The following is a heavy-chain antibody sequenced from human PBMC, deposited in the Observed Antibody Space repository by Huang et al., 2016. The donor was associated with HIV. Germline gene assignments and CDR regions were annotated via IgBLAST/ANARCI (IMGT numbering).Heavy chain of an antibody. J-gene: IGHJ4*02. V-gene: IGHV3-74*01. CDR2: INRDWSSS. Sequence: EVQLVESGGGLVQPGGSLRRSCAASGFTFSSYWMHWFRQAPGEGLCWVSLINRDWSSSGYAYSVKGRLTISRDNAKNTRYLQMNSRRAEDTAVYYCVRDPRIQSWLNYFDYWGQGTLVSVSS. CDR1: GFTFSSYW. CDR3: VRDPRIQSWLNYFDY. D-gene: IGHD3-22*01.